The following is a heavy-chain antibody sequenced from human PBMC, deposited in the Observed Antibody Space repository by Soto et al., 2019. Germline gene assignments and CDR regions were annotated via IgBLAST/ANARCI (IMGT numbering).Heavy chain of an antibody. CDR2: IYYSGST. Sequence: PSETLSLTCPLSGDSLSSNSYYWGWLRPPPGKGLEWIGSIYYSGSTYYNPSLRSRVTISVDTSKNQFSLKLSSVTAEDTAVYYCARDLRGHAARRYFDLWGRGTLVTVSS. CDR3: ARDLRGHAARRYFDL. J-gene: IGHJ2*01. CDR1: GDSLSSNSYY. V-gene: IGHV4-39*07. D-gene: IGHD6-25*01.